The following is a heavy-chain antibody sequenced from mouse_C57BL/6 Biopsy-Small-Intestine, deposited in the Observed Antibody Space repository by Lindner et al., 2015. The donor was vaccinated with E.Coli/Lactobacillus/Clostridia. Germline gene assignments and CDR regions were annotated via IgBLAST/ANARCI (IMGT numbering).Heavy chain of an antibody. J-gene: IGHJ2*01. D-gene: IGHD4-1*01. CDR2: INPGSGGT. CDR3: ASWGNFDY. CDR1: GYAFTNYL. Sequence: VQLQESGGEVIRPGTSVKVSCKASGYAFTNYLIEWVKQRPGQGLEWIGVINPGSGGTDYNEKFKGRATLTADKSSSTAFMQLSGLTSEDSAVYFRASWGNFDYWGQGTTLTVSS. V-gene: IGHV1-54*01.